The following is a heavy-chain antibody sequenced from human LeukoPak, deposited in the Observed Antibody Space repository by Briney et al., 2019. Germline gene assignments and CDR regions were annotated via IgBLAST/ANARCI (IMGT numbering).Heavy chain of an antibody. D-gene: IGHD4-17*01. CDR1: GGSISSYY. Sequence: SETLSLTCTVSGGSISSYYWSWIRQPPGKGLEWIGYIYYSGSTNYNPSLKSRVTISVDTSKNQFSLKLSSVTAADTAVYYCARGGSISTVTFDYWGQGTLVTVSS. CDR2: IYYSGST. V-gene: IGHV4-59*01. CDR3: ARGGSISTVTFDY. J-gene: IGHJ4*02.